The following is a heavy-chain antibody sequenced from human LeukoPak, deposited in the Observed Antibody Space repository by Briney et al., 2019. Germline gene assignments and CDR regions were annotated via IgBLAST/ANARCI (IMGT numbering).Heavy chain of an antibody. CDR3: ARDIGYYDSSGYYFDY. CDR1: GGSFSGYY. D-gene: IGHD3-22*01. Sequence: PSETLSLTCAVCGGSFSGYYWSWIRQPPGKGLEWIGEINHSGSTNYNPSLKSRVTISVDTSKNQFSLKLSSVTAADTAVYYCARDIGYYDSSGYYFDYWGQGTLVTVSS. J-gene: IGHJ4*02. V-gene: IGHV4-34*01. CDR2: INHSGST.